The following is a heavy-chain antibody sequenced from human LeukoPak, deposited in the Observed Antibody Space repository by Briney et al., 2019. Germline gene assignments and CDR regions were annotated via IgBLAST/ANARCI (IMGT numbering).Heavy chain of an antibody. CDR1: GFTFSSSA. V-gene: IGHV3-23*01. Sequence: PGGSLRLSCAASGFTFSSSAMSWVRQAPGKGLEWVSGISGSGGSTYYADSVKGRFTISRDNSKNTLYQQMNSLRAEDTAVYYCAKDGRSSTPVYWGQGTLVTVSS. CDR3: AKDGRSSTPVY. D-gene: IGHD2-2*01. J-gene: IGHJ4*02. CDR2: ISGSGGST.